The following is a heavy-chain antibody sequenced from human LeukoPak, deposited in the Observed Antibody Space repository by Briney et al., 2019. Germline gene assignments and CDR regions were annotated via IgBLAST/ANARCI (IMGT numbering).Heavy chain of an antibody. Sequence: ASVTVSCKASGYTFTGYYMHWVRQAPGQGLEWMGWINPNSGGTNYAQKFQGRVTMTRDTSISTAYMELSRLRSDDTAVYYCARGSSRNIVVVVAATTDRGYYYGMDVWGQGTTVTVSS. CDR2: INPNSGGT. D-gene: IGHD2-15*01. CDR3: ARGSSRNIVVVVAATTDRGYYYGMDV. J-gene: IGHJ6*02. CDR1: GYTFTGYY. V-gene: IGHV1-2*02.